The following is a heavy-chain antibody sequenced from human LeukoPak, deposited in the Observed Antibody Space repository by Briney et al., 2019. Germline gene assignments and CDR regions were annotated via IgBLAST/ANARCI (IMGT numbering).Heavy chain of an antibody. CDR2: ISSSSSYI. CDR1: GFTFSSYS. Sequence: PGGSLRLSCAASGFTFSSYSMNWVRQPPGKGLEWVSSISSSSSYIYYADSVKGRFTISRDNAKNSLYLQMNSLRAEDTAVYYCARHYDFWSGYYPAILFDYWGQGTLVTVSS. V-gene: IGHV3-21*01. CDR3: ARHYDFWSGYYPAILFDY. J-gene: IGHJ4*02. D-gene: IGHD3-3*01.